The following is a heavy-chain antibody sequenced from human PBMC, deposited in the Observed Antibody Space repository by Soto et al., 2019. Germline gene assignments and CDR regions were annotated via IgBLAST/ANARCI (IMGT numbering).Heavy chain of an antibody. D-gene: IGHD6-13*01. CDR1: GFTFSNYA. V-gene: IGHV3-23*01. CDR3: AKDQGSSWYEIDY. J-gene: IGHJ4*02. CDR2: ISGSGGST. Sequence: GGSLRLSCAASGFTFSNYAMHWVRQAPGEGLEYVSAISGSGGSTYYADSVKGRFTISRDNSKNTLYLQMNSLRAEDTAVYYCAKDQGSSWYEIDYWGQGTLVTVSS.